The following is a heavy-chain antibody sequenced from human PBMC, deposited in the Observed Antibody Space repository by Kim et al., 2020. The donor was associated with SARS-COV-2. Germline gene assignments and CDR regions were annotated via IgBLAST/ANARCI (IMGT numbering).Heavy chain of an antibody. CDR1: GYTFTSYA. Sequence: ASVKVSCKASGYTFTSYAMNWVRQAPGQGLEWMGWINTNTGNPTYAQGFTGRFVFSLDTSVSTAYLQISSLKAEDTAVYYCARKVVAATGYYYYGMDVWGQGTTVTVSS. J-gene: IGHJ6*02. D-gene: IGHD2-15*01. V-gene: IGHV7-4-1*02. CDR2: INTNTGNP. CDR3: ARKVVAATGYYYYGMDV.